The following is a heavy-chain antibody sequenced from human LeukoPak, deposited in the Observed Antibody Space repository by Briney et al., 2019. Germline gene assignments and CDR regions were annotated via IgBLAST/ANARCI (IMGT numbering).Heavy chain of an antibody. CDR1: GFTFSSYW. D-gene: IGHD3-3*01. J-gene: IGHJ4*02. CDR2: IKQDGSEK. V-gene: IGHV3-7*01. CDR3: ARRYYDFWSGYCQCFDY. Sequence: GGSLRLSCAASGFTFSSYWMSWVRQAPGKGLEWVANIKQDGSEKYYVDSVKGRFTISRDNAKNSLYLQMNSPRAEDTAVYYCARRYYDFWSGYCQCFDYWGQGTLVTVSS.